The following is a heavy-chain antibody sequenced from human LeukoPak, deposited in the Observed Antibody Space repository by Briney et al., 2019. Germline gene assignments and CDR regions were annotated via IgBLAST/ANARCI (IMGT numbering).Heavy chain of an antibody. J-gene: IGHJ5*02. V-gene: IGHV3-23*01. D-gene: IGHD3-10*01. Sequence: PGGSLRLSCAASGFTFSSYAMSWVRQAPGKGLEWVSAISGSGGSTYYADSVKGRFTISRDNSKNTLYLQMNSLRAEDTAVYYCANGGGLLWFGELLRGWFDPWGQGTLVTASS. CDR3: ANGGGLLWFGELLRGWFDP. CDR2: ISGSGGST. CDR1: GFTFSSYA.